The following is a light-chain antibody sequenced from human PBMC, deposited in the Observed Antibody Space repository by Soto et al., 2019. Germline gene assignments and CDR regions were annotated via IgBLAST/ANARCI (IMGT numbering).Light chain of an antibody. CDR1: QSVSSN. CDR2: GAS. J-gene: IGKJ3*01. Sequence: EIVMPQSPATLSVTPGASAPLSGRASQSVSSNLVWDQQKPGQAHRLLIYGASTRATGIPARFSGSGSGTDFTLTISRLEPEEFAVYYCQQFATSPRTVGRGTKVDIK. CDR3: QQFATSPRT. V-gene: IGKV3-15*01.